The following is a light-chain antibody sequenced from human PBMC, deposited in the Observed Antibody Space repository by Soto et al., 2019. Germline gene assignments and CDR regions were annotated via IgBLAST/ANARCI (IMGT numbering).Light chain of an antibody. CDR1: QIISTW. V-gene: IGKV1-5*03. J-gene: IGKJ3*01. CDR3: QHYETYSGT. CDR2: RAS. Sequence: DIQLTQSPSSLSASVGDRVTITCRASQIISTWLAWYQQKSGEAPKRLIYRASNLVSGVPSRFSGSGSGTEFTLTISGLQPDDFSIYYCQHYETYSGTFGPGTKVDL.